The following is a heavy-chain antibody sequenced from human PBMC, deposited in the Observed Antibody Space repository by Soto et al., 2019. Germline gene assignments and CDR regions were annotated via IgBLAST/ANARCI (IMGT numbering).Heavy chain of an antibody. Sequence: GGSLRLSCAASGFTFSSYWMSWVRQAPGKGLEWVANIKQDGSEKYYVDSVKGRFTISRDNAKNSLYLQMNSLRAEDTAVYYCASAMGDDYGDFGGNFDYWGQGTLVTVSS. CDR1: GFTFSSYW. CDR2: IKQDGSEK. V-gene: IGHV3-7*05. D-gene: IGHD4-17*01. CDR3: ASAMGDDYGDFGGNFDY. J-gene: IGHJ4*02.